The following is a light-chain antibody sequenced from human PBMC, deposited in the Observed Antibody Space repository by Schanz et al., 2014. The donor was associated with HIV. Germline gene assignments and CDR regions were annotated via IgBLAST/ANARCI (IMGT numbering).Light chain of an antibody. J-gene: IGKJ1*01. Sequence: ETVLTQSPGTLSLSPGERATLSCRASQSVSNNYLAWYQQKAGQAPRLLIYGASSRATGIPDRFSGSGSGTEFTLTISSLQSEDFAVYYCQQYDTWPPWTFGQGTKVESK. CDR3: QQYDTWPPWT. CDR2: GAS. CDR1: QSVSNNY. V-gene: IGKV3-20*01.